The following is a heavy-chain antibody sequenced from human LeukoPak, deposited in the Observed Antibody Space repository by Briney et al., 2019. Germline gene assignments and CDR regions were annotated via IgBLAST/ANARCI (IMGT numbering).Heavy chain of an antibody. Sequence: GGSLRLSCVASGFTFSNYAMHWVRQAPGKGLEWVAVVSYDGGNKYYADSVKGRFTISRDNSKNTLYLQMNSLRADDTAVYYCAREEGANYWGQGTLVTVSS. V-gene: IGHV3-30*04. CDR3: AREEGANY. CDR1: GFTFSNYA. CDR2: VSYDGGNK. D-gene: IGHD3-16*01. J-gene: IGHJ4*02.